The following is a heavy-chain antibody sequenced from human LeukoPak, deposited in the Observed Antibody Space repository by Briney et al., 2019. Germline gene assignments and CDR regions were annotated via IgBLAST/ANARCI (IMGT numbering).Heavy chain of an antibody. J-gene: IGHJ4*02. V-gene: IGHV4-59*12. CDR3: ARINVDSSGYYPLLRGYYFDY. CDR1: GGSISSYY. CDR2: IYYSGST. Sequence: SETLSLTCTVSGGSISSYYWSWIRQPPGKGLEWIGYIYYSGSTNYNPSLKSRVTISVDTSKNQFSLKLSSVTAADTAVYYCARINVDSSGYYPLLRGYYFDYSGQGTLVTVSS. D-gene: IGHD3-22*01.